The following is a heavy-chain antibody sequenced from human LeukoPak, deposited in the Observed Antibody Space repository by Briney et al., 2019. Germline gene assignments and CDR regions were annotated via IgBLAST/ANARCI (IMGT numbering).Heavy chain of an antibody. D-gene: IGHD5-12*01. CDR1: GYSISSGYY. CDR3: ARSFGIVAHDY. CDR2: IYHSGST. Sequence: SETLSLTCTVSGYSISSGYYWGWIRQPPGKGLEWIGSIYHSGSTYYNPSLKSRVTISVDTTKNQFSLKLSSVTAADTAVYYCARSFGIVAHDYWGQGTLVTVSS. J-gene: IGHJ4*02. V-gene: IGHV4-38-2*02.